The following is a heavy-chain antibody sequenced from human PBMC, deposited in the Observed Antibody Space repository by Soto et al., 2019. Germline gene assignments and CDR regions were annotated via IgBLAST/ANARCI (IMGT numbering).Heavy chain of an antibody. Sequence: EVQLLESGGDLVQPGGSLRLSCAGSGFTFSGYAMTWVRQAPGKGLEWVSVISTSGDRPDYADSVKGRFTISRDNYNNMLYLQMNSRRVEDTAIYYCAFKGTFRSHYWGHGTPVTVSS. CDR1: GFTFSGYA. D-gene: IGHD3-16*02. J-gene: IGHJ4*01. CDR3: AFKGTFRSHY. CDR2: ISTSGDRP. V-gene: IGHV3-23*01.